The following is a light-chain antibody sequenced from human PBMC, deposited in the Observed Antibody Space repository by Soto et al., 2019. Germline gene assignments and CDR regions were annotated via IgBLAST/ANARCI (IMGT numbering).Light chain of an antibody. CDR2: DDR. J-gene: IGLJ2*01. CDR3: QVWDSSRNRV. V-gene: IGLV3-21*02. CDR1: NIGRKV. Sequence: SYELTQPPSVSVAPGQTARISCGGDNIGRKVVHWFQQKPGQAPLLVVYDDRARPSGIPERFSGSNSGNTATLTISGAEAGDEADYYCQVWDSSRNRVFGGGTKVTVL.